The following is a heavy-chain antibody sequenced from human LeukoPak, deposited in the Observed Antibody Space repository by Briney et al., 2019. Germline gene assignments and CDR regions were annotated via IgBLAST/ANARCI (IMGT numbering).Heavy chain of an antibody. D-gene: IGHD2-15*01. CDR2: IYSSGTT. Sequence: SETLSLTCTVSGGSISRYYWSWIRQPAGKGLDWLGRIYSSGTTNYNPSLKSRVTMSVDTSKNQFSLKLSSVTAADTAVYYCASGYCSGGSCYPYYYGMDVWGQGTTVTVSS. J-gene: IGHJ6*02. CDR1: GGSISRYY. V-gene: IGHV4-4*07. CDR3: ASGYCSGGSCYPYYYGMDV.